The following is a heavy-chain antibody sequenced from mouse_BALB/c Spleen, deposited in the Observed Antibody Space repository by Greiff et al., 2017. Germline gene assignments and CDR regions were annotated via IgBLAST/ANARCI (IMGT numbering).Heavy chain of an antibody. CDR3: ARSAPPY. J-gene: IGHJ2*01. Sequence: VQLQQSGAELVKPGASVKLSCTASGFNFKDTYMHWVKQRPEQGLEWIGRIDPANGNTKYDPKFQGKATITADTTSNTAYLQLSSLTSEDTAVYYCARSAPPYWGQGTTLTVSA. CDR2: IDPANGNT. V-gene: IGHV14-3*02. CDR1: GFNFKDTY.